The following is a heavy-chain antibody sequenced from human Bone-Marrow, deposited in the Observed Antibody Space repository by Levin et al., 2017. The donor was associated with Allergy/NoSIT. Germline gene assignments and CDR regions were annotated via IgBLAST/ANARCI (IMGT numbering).Heavy chain of an antibody. Sequence: SQTLSLTCTVSGDSINNTNHYWSWIRQPAGKGLEWIGRMFAGGAATYNRSLRSRVTISIDTSKNQFSLKLTSVTAADTAVYYYAGDETFNSWHTGWFDPWGQGTLVTVSS. CDR1: GDSINNTNHY. V-gene: IGHV4-61*02. J-gene: IGHJ5*02. CDR2: MFAGGAA. D-gene: IGHD6-13*01. CDR3: AGDETFNSWHTGWFDP.